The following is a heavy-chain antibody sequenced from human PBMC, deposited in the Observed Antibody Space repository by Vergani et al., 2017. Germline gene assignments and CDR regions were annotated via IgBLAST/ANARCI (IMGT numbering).Heavy chain of an antibody. CDR1: GGTFSSYA. CDR2: IIPIFGIA. Sequence: QVQLVQSGAEVKKPGSSVKVSCKASGGTFSSYAISWVRQAPGQGLEWMGGIIPIFGIANYAQKFQGRVTITADKSTSTAYMELSGLRSEDTAVYYCAEHSSSSALFDYWGQGTLVTVSS. V-gene: IGHV1-69*17. CDR3: AEHSSSSALFDY. D-gene: IGHD6-6*01. J-gene: IGHJ4*02.